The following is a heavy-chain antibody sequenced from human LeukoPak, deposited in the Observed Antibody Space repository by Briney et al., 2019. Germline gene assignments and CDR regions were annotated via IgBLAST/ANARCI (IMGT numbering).Heavy chain of an antibody. CDR3: ARDIKEGKTTEAFDI. D-gene: IGHD1-1*01. CDR1: GYTFTGYY. CDR2: INPNSGGT. J-gene: IGHJ3*02. V-gene: IGHV1-2*02. Sequence: PTASVKVSCKASGYTFTGYYMHWVRQAPGQGLEWMGWINPNSGGTNYAQKFQGRVTMTRDTSISTAYMELSRLRSDDTAVYYCARDIKEGKTTEAFDIWGQGTMVTVSS.